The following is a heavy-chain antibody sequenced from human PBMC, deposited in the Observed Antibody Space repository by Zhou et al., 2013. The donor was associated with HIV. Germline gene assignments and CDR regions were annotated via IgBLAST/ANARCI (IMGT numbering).Heavy chain of an antibody. CDR1: GGIFSTYA. J-gene: IGHJ4*02. V-gene: IGHV1-69*12. D-gene: IGHD3-22*01. Sequence: QVQLVQSGAEVKKPGSSVKVSCKTSGGIFSTYAISWVRQAPGQGLEWMGGIIPFFGTPNYAQKFQGRVTITADESTSTAYMDLSSLRFDDTAVYYCARCYYDNSGCDYWGQGTLVTVSS. CDR2: IIPFFGTP. CDR3: ARCYYDNSGCDY.